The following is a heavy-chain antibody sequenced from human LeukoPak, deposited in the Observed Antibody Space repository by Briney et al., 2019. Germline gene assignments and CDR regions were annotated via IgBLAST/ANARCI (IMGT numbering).Heavy chain of an antibody. D-gene: IGHD3-10*01. V-gene: IGHV4-4*07. CDR1: GGSISSYY. J-gene: IGHJ4*02. CDR2: VYTSGST. Sequence: SETLSLTCTVSGGSISSYYWNWIRQSAGKGLEWIGRVYTSGSTNYNPSLKSRVTMSVDTSKNQFSLKLTSVTAADTAVYYCARSPDGSGSFYRYFDYWGQGTLVTVSS. CDR3: ARSPDGSGSFYRYFDY.